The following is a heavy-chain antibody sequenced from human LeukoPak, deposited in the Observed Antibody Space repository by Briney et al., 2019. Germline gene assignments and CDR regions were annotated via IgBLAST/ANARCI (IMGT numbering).Heavy chain of an antibody. CDR1: GGSISSSNW. CDR3: ARDRTPVVTAIPI. CDR2: IYHSGST. D-gene: IGHD2-21*02. Sequence: PSGTLSLTCAVSGGSISSSNWWSWVRQPPGKGLEWIGEIYHSGSTNYNPSLKSRVTISVDKSKNQFSLKLSSVTAADTAGYYCARDRTPVVTAIPIWGQGTLVTVSS. J-gene: IGHJ4*02. V-gene: IGHV4-4*02.